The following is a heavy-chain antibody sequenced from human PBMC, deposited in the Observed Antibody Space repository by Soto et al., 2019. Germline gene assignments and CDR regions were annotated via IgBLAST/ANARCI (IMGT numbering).Heavy chain of an antibody. V-gene: IGHV3-15*01. CDR3: CWSASINYYFDH. CDR1: GFTFSDAW. Sequence: GGSLRLSGAASGFTFSDAWMSWGRQAPGKGLEWVGRIKSKGSGGTTEYPAPVKGRFTISRDDSKNMLYLQMNSLKTEDTAVYYRCWSASINYYFDHWGQGTPVTFSS. J-gene: IGHJ4*02. D-gene: IGHD3-3*01. CDR2: IKSKGSGGTT.